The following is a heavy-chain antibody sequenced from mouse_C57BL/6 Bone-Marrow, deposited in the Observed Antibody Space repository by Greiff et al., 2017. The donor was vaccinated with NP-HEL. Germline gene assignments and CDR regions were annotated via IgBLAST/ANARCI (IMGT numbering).Heavy chain of an antibody. V-gene: IGHV1-15*01. D-gene: IGHD2-3*01. CDR1: GYTFTDYE. J-gene: IGHJ3*01. Sequence: VQLQQSGAELVRPGASVTLSCKASGYTFTDYEMHWVKQTPVHGLEWIGAIDPETGGTAYNQKFKGKAILTADKSSSTAYMELRSLTSEDSAVYYCTRDGDDYYDWFAYWGQGTLVTVSA. CDR3: TRDGDDYYDWFAY. CDR2: IDPETGGT.